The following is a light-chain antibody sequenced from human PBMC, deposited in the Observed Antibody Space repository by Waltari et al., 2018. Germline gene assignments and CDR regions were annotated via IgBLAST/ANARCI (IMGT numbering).Light chain of an antibody. CDR3: LQHDSVPYT. Sequence: ETTLTQSPAFMSATPGDRVTISCKASQDIDDDVNWYQKKPGEAPTFLIQEASTLVPGVLRRFSGSGYGTDFTLTINNIESEDAALYCCLQHDSVPYTFGQGTKLEI. J-gene: IGKJ2*01. V-gene: IGKV5-2*01. CDR1: QDIDDD. CDR2: EAS.